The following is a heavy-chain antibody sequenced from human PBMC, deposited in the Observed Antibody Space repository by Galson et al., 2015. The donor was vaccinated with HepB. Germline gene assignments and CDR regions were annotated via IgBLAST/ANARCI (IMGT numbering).Heavy chain of an antibody. Sequence: SVKVSCKASGYTFTSYAMNWVRQAPGQGLEWMGWINTNTGNPTYAQGFTGRFVFSLDTSVSTAYLQISSLKAEDTAVYYCASARISGYDYLPYYFDYWGQGTLVTVSS. CDR3: ASARISGYDYLPYYFDY. D-gene: IGHD5-12*01. CDR2: INTNTGNP. J-gene: IGHJ4*02. V-gene: IGHV7-4-1*02. CDR1: GYTFTSYA.